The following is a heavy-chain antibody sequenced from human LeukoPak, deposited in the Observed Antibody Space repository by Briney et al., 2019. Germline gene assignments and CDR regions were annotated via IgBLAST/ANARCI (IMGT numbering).Heavy chain of an antibody. J-gene: IGHJ4*02. CDR1: GGSISSGDYY. Sequence: PSETLSLTCTVSGGSISSGDYYWSWIRQPPGKGLEWIGYIYYSGSTYYNPSLKSRVTISVDTSKNQFSLELSSVTAADTAVYYCASQLAAGTTAADYWGQGTLVTVSS. D-gene: IGHD6-13*01. CDR3: ASQLAAGTTAADY. V-gene: IGHV4-30-4*01. CDR2: IYYSGST.